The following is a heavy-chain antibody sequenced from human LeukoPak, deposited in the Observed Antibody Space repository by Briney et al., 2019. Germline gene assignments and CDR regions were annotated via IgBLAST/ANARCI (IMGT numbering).Heavy chain of an antibody. D-gene: IGHD2-2*01. CDR1: GYTLTELS. Sequence: ASVKVSCTVSGYTLTELSMHWMRKAPGKGLEWTGGFDPEDGETIYAQKFQGRVTMTEDTSTDTAYMELSSLRSEDTAVYYCAMLYCSSTSCYRWFDPWGQGTLVTVSS. J-gene: IGHJ5*02. CDR3: AMLYCSSTSCYRWFDP. V-gene: IGHV1-24*01. CDR2: FDPEDGET.